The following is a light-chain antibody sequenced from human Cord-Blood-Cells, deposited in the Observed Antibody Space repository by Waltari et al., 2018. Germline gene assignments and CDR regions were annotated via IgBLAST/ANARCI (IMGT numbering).Light chain of an antibody. V-gene: IGKV4-1*01. Sequence: DIVMTQSPDSLAVSLGERATINCKSSQSVLYSSNNKNYLAWYQQKPGQPPKLLIYWASTRESGVPDRFSGSGSETDFTLTISSLQAEDVAVYYCQQYYSTLPITFGQGHDWRLN. CDR1: QSVLYSSNNKNY. CDR2: WAS. CDR3: QQYYSTLPIT. J-gene: IGKJ5*01.